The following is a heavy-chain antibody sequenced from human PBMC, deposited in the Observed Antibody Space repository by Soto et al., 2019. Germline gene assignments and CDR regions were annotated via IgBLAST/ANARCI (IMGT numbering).Heavy chain of an antibody. CDR3: ASLYCSGGSCYSLDAFDI. Sequence: ASVKVSCKASGGTFSSYTISWVRQAPGQGLEWMGRIIPILGIANYAQKFQGRVTITADKSTSTAYMELSSLRSEDTAVYYCASLYCSGGSCYSLDAFDIWGQGTMVTVSS. J-gene: IGHJ3*02. D-gene: IGHD2-15*01. CDR1: GGTFSSYT. V-gene: IGHV1-69*02. CDR2: IIPILGIA.